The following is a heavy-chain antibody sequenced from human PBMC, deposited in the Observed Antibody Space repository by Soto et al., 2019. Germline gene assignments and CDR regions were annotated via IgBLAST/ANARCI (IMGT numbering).Heavy chain of an antibody. CDR2: ISSTGALM. J-gene: IGHJ4*02. CDR3: ARDRLARGIPVAGRIDY. Sequence: GGSLRLSCAASGFTFSSYWMHWVRQAPGKGLEWVSSISSTGALMYYADSVKGRFTISRDDADNSLYLQMNSLRAEDTAVYYCARDRLARGIPVAGRIDYWGQGALVTVSS. V-gene: IGHV3-21*01. D-gene: IGHD6-19*01. CDR1: GFTFSSYW.